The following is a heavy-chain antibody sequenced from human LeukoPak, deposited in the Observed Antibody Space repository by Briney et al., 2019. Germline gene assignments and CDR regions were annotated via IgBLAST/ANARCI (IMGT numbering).Heavy chain of an antibody. CDR1: GYSIISGYY. V-gene: IGHV4-38-2*01. CDR3: ARQRHIVAVPGSFDI. J-gene: IGHJ3*02. D-gene: IGHD2-2*01. Sequence: SETLSLTCAVSGYSIISGYYWGWVRQPPGKGLEWIGNIYHSGTTYYNPSLKSRVTISVDTSKNQFSLKLTSVTAADTAVYYCARQRHIVAVPGSFDIWGQGTMVTVSS. CDR2: IYHSGTT.